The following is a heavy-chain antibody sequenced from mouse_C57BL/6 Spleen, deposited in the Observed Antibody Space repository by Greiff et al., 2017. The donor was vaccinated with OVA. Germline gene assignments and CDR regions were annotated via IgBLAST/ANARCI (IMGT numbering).Heavy chain of an antibody. CDR2: ISSGGSYN. D-gene: IGHD2-4*01. Sequence: EVQVVESGGDLVKPGGSLKLSCAASGFTFSSYGMSWVRQTPDKRLEWVATISSGGSYNYYPDSVKGRFTISRDNAKNTLYLQMSRLKSEDTAMYYCARQDDYDYWGQGTTLTVSS. CDR3: ARQDDYDY. J-gene: IGHJ2*01. CDR1: GFTFSSYG. V-gene: IGHV5-6*01.